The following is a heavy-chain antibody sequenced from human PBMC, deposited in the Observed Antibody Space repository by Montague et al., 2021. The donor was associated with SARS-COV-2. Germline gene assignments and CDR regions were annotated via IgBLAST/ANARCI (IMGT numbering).Heavy chain of an antibody. D-gene: IGHD3-9*01. CDR3: VRLPHYDGLNGPPDF. CDR1: GVSVTDYY. V-gene: IGHV4-59*08. J-gene: IGHJ4*02. Sequence: SETLSLTCTVSGVSVTDYYWSWIRQPPGKGLEWVGDVFYNKGTNFNPSLKSRVAISVDPSKNQFSLRLTSVTAADTAFYFCVRLPHYDGLNGPPDFWDQGTLVTVSS. CDR2: VFYNKGT.